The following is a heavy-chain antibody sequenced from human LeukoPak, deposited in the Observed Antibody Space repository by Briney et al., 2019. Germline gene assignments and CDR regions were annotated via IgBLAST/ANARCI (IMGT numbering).Heavy chain of an antibody. CDR3: ARTIRDGYEGYYFDY. CDR1: GYTFTGYY. Sequence: ASVKVSCKASGYTFTGYYMHWVRQAPGQGLEWMGWINPNSGGTNYAQKFQGRVTMTRDTSISTAYMELSRLRSDDTAVYYCARTIRDGYEGYYFDYWGQGTLVTVSS. J-gene: IGHJ4*02. CDR2: INPNSGGT. V-gene: IGHV1-2*02. D-gene: IGHD5-24*01.